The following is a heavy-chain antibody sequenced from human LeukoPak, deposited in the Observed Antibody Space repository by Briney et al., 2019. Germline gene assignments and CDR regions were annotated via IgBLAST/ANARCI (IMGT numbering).Heavy chain of an antibody. CDR3: ARARGYSYGSPLDY. D-gene: IGHD5-18*01. Sequence: GGSLRLSCAASGFTFDDYGMSWVRQAPGKGLEWVSGINWNGGSTGYADSVKGRFTISRDNAKNSRYLQMNSLRAEDTALYYCARARGYSYGSPLDYWGQGTLVTVSS. J-gene: IGHJ4*02. CDR1: GFTFDDYG. V-gene: IGHV3-20*04. CDR2: INWNGGST.